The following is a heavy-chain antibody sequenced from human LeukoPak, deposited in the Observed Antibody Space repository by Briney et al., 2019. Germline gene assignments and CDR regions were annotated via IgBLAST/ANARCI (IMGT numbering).Heavy chain of an antibody. D-gene: IGHD6-19*01. Sequence: GGSLRLSCAASGFTFSSYSMTWVRQAPGKGLEWVSYISSSSSTIYYADSVKGRFTISRDNAKNSLYLQMNSLRAEDTAVYYCARDPFAVADAFDIWGQGTMVTVSS. CDR2: ISSSSSTI. V-gene: IGHV3-48*01. CDR1: GFTFSSYS. CDR3: ARDPFAVADAFDI. J-gene: IGHJ3*02.